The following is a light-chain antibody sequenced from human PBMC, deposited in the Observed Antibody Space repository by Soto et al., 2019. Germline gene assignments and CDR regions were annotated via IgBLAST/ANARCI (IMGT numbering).Light chain of an antibody. Sequence: QLVLTQPASVSGSPGQSITISCTGTRSDVGSYNLVSWYQQYPGKAPKLIISEGSKRPSGVSNRFSGSRSGNTASLTISGLQAEDEADYYCCSYAGSSTPYVFGTGTQLTVL. CDR3: CSYAGSSTPYV. CDR2: EGS. V-gene: IGLV2-23*01. J-gene: IGLJ1*01. CDR1: RSDVGSYNL.